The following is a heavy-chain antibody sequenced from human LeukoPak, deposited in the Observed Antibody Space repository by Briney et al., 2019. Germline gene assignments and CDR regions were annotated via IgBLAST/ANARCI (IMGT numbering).Heavy chain of an antibody. J-gene: IGHJ5*02. V-gene: IGHV3-74*03. CDR3: ARGVPPCFDP. CDR1: GFSFSRYW. Sequence: PGGSLSLSCAASGFSFSRYWMHWVRPSPGKGLVWVSRINEDGSTTTYADSVKGRFTISRDNAKNTLHLQMNSLRAEDTAVYYCARGVPPCFDPWRQGTLVTVSS. D-gene: IGHD3-10*01. CDR2: INEDGSTT.